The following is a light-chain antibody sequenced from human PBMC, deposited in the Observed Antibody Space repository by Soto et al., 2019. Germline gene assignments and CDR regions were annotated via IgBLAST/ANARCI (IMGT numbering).Light chain of an antibody. Sequence: QSVLTQPPSVSGAPGQRVTISCTGRSSNIGAGYDVHWYQQLPGTAPKLLIYGNSNRPSGVPDRFSGSKSGTSASLAITGLQAEDEADYYYQSYDSSLSGYVFGTGTKVTVL. J-gene: IGLJ1*01. V-gene: IGLV1-40*01. CDR2: GNS. CDR1: SSNIGAGYD. CDR3: QSYDSSLSGYV.